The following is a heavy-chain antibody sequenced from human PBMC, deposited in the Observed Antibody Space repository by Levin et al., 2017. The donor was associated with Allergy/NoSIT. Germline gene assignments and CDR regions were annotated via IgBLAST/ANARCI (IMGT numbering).Heavy chain of an antibody. V-gene: IGHV4-61*01. CDR2: IYYSGST. J-gene: IGHJ4*02. Sequence: SCTVSGGSVSSGSYYWSWIRQPPGKGLEWIGYIYYSGSTNYNPSLKSRVTISVDTSKNQFSLKLSSVTAADTAVYYCARLGRGGSYWGQGTLVTVSS. CDR1: GGSVSSGSYY. D-gene: IGHD5-24*01. CDR3: ARLGRGGSY.